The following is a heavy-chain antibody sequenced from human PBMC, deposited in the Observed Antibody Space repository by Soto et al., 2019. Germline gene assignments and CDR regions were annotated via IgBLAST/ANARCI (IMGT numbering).Heavy chain of an antibody. CDR2: FNTYNGNT. Sequence: QVQLVQSGAEVKKPGASVKVSCKASGYTFSSYGITWVRQAPGQRLEWMGWFNTYNGNTNYAQKLQGRVTMTTDTSTSTAYMELRSLRSDDTAVYYCARERGGYSYGDYWGQGALVTVSS. J-gene: IGHJ4*02. CDR1: GYTFSSYG. V-gene: IGHV1-18*01. D-gene: IGHD5-18*01. CDR3: ARERGGYSYGDY.